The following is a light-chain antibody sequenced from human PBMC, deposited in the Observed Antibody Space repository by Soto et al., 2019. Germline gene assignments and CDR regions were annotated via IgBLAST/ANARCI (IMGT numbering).Light chain of an antibody. J-gene: IGKJ5*01. CDR1: QSVSSY. CDR3: QQRSNWPIT. Sequence: EIVLTQSPVALSLSPGESATLSCRASQSVSSYLAWYQQKPGQAPRLLIYDASNRATAIPARFSGSGSGTDFTLTISSLEPEDFAVYYCQQRSNWPITFGQGTRLEIK. CDR2: DAS. V-gene: IGKV3-11*01.